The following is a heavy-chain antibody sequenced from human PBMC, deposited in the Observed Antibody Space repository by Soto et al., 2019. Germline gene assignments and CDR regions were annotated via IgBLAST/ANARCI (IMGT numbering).Heavy chain of an antibody. V-gene: IGHV4-4*02. D-gene: IGHD1-26*01. Sequence: QVQLQESGPGLVKPSGTLSLTCAVSSGSISSSNWWSWVRQPPGKGLEWIGEIYHSGSTNYNPSLKSLDTQSVDKSNNQFALKLTSVTAADPAVYYCARERNSATDDDFDIWGQGTMVTVSS. J-gene: IGHJ3*02. CDR2: IYHSGST. CDR3: ARERNSATDDDFDI. CDR1: SGSISSSNW.